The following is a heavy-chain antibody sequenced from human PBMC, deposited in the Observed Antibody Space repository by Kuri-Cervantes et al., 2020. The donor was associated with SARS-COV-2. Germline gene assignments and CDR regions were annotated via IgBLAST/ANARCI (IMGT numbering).Heavy chain of an antibody. Sequence: SVKVSCKASGGTFSSYAINWLRQAPGQGLEWMGRIIPVLGIADYAQKFQDRLTITADKSTSTAYMELSSLRSEDTAVYYCATVRVDTATHGAYYYYYMDVWGKGTTVTVSS. CDR3: ATVRVDTATHGAYYYYYMDV. D-gene: IGHD5-18*01. CDR1: GGTFSSYA. J-gene: IGHJ6*03. CDR2: IIPVLGIA. V-gene: IGHV1-69*04.